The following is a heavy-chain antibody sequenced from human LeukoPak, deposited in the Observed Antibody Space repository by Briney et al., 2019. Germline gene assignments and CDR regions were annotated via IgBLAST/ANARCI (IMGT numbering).Heavy chain of an antibody. CDR3: AKDIRSSWYYFQD. Sequence: PGGSLRLSCAASGFSFSNYAMTWVRQAPGKGPEWVSTISGSGDRTYYADSVKGRFTISRDNSKNTLYVQMNSLRAEDTAVYYCAKDIRSSWYYFQDWGQGTLVTVSS. CDR1: GFSFSNYA. D-gene: IGHD6-13*01. V-gene: IGHV3-23*01. CDR2: ISGSGDRT. J-gene: IGHJ1*01.